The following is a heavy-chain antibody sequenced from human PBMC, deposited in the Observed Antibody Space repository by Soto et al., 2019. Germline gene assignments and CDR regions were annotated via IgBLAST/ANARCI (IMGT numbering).Heavy chain of an antibody. Sequence: PGGSLRLSCAASGFTFSSYGMHWVRQAPGKGLEWVAVISYDGSNKYYADSVKGRFTISRDNSKNTLYLQMNSLRAEDTAVYYCAKDRSTVTTLYYYGMDVWGQGTTVTVSS. CDR1: GFTFSSYG. J-gene: IGHJ6*02. CDR2: ISYDGSNK. CDR3: AKDRSTVTTLYYYGMDV. V-gene: IGHV3-30*18. D-gene: IGHD4-17*01.